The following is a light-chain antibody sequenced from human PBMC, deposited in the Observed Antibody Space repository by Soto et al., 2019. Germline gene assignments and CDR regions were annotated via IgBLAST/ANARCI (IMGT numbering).Light chain of an antibody. V-gene: IGKV1-9*01. CDR3: QHLNAYST. CDR2: GAS. J-gene: IGKJ4*01. CDR1: RAISRF. Sequence: DLQLTQSPSFLSASVGDRVTITCRASRAISRFLAWYQQKPGKAPNLLIFGASTLQSGVPSRFSGSGSGTEFTLTISSLQPEDFATYFCQHLNAYSTFGGGTKVEIK.